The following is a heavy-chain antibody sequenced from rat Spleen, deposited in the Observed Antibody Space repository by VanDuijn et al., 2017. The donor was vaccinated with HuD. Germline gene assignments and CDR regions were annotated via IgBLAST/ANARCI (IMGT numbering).Heavy chain of an antibody. CDR3: ARMYTTDYYYDYYVMDA. CDR2: IWSGGST. CDR1: GFSLTSYN. Sequence: QVQLKESGPGLVQPSQTLSLTCTVSGFSLTSYNVHWVRQPTGKGLEWMGAIWSGGSTDYNSALKSRLSISRDTSKSQVLLKMNSLQTEDTAMYFCARMYTTDYYYDYYVMDAWGQGASVTVSS. J-gene: IGHJ4*01. V-gene: IGHV2-30*01. D-gene: IGHD1-6*01.